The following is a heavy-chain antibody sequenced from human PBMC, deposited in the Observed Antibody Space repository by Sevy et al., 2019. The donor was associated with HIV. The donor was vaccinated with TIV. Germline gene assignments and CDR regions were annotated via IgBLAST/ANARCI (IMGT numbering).Heavy chain of an antibody. Sequence: GGCLRLSCAASGFTFSNYVMTWVRQAPGKGLEWVSTISGGSGDTYYADSVKGRFTISRDNSKNTLYLQMNSLRAEDTAVYYCAKRGAVGPMFFDYWGQGTPVTVSS. J-gene: IGHJ4*02. CDR2: ISGGSGDT. CDR1: GFTFSNYV. CDR3: AKRGAVGPMFFDY. V-gene: IGHV3-23*01. D-gene: IGHD1-26*01.